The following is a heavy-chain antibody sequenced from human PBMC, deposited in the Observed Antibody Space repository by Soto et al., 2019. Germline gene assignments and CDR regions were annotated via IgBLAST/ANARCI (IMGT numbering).Heavy chain of an antibody. CDR3: GKDQDWSGTSCYGIGGGKDNWFDP. D-gene: IGHD2-2*01. CDR2: ISYDGSNK. CDR1: GFTFSSYG. V-gene: IGHV3-30*18. Sequence: GGSLRLSCAASGFTFSSYGMHWVRQAPGKGLEWVAVISYDGSNKYYADSVKGRFTISRDNSKNTLYLQMNSLRAEDTAVYYCGKDQDWSGTSCYGIGGGKDNWFDPWGQGTLVTVSS. J-gene: IGHJ5*02.